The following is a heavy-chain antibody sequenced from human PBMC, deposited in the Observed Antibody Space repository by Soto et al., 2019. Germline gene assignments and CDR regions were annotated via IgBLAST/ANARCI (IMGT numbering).Heavy chain of an antibody. CDR1: GYTFIGYY. CDR2: INPNSGGT. Sequence: QVQLVQSGAEVKKPGASVKVSCKASGYTFIGYYMHWVRQAPGQGLEWMGWINPNSGGTNYAQKFQGWVTMTRDTSISTAYMELSRLRSDDTAVYYCARDINIVVVPAAPTGYYGMDVWGQGTTVTVSS. V-gene: IGHV1-2*04. CDR3: ARDINIVVVPAAPTGYYGMDV. D-gene: IGHD2-2*01. J-gene: IGHJ6*02.